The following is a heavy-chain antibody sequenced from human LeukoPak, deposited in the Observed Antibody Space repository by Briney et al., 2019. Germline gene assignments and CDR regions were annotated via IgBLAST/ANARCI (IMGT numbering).Heavy chain of an antibody. CDR2: IYYSGST. J-gene: IGHJ5*02. CDR3: ARQGRAVADHNWFDP. CDR1: GGSISSSSYY. Sequence: SETLSLTCTVSGGSISSSSYYWGWIRQPPGKGLEWIGSIYYSGSTYYNPSLKSRVTISVDTSKNQFSLRLSSVTAADTAVYYCARQGRAVADHNWFDPWGQGTLVTVSS. V-gene: IGHV4-39*01. D-gene: IGHD6-19*01.